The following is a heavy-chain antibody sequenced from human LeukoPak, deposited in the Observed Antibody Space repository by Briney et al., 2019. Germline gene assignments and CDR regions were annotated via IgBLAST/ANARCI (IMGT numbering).Heavy chain of an antibody. CDR2: IYYSGST. CDR3: ARDNPRGDFWTNYYYGMDV. D-gene: IGHD3-3*01. V-gene: IGHV4-30-4*01. CDR1: GGSISSGDYY. J-gene: IGHJ6*02. Sequence: SQTLSLTCTVSGGSISSGDYYWSWIRQPPGKGLEWIGYIYYSGSTYYNPSLKSRVTMSVDTSKNQFSLKLSSVTAADTAVYYCARDNPRGDFWTNYYYGMDVWGQGTTVTVSS.